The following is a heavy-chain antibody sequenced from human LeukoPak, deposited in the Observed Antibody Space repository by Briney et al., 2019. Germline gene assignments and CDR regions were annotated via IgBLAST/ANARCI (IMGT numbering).Heavy chain of an antibody. D-gene: IGHD6-6*01. CDR1: GYTFTGYY. CDR2: INPNSGGT. CDR3: AREATGGSSVAFDT. V-gene: IGHV1-2*02. Sequence: ASVKVSCKASGYTFTGYYMHWVRQAPGQGLEWMGWINPNSGGTNYAQKFQGRVTMTRDTSISTAYMELSRLRSDDTAVYYCAREATGGSSVAFDTWGQGTMVTVSS. J-gene: IGHJ3*02.